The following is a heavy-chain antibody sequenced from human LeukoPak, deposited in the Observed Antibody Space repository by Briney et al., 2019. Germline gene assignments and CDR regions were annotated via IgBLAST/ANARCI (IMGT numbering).Heavy chain of an antibody. CDR1: GGSISTYY. CDR2: IYYSGST. D-gene: IGHD5-12*01. Sequence: SETLSLTCVETGGSISTYYWSWIRQPPGKGLEWIGYIYYSGSTNYKPSLKSRVSISVDTAKNQFSLKLSSVPAADTAVYYCARQRGSYGGYDHDAFNIWGQGTMVTVSS. J-gene: IGHJ3*02. V-gene: IGHV4-59*08. CDR3: ARQRGSYGGYDHDAFNI.